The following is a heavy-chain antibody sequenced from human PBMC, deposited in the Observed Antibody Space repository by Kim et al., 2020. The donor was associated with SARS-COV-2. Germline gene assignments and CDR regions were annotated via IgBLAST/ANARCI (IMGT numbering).Heavy chain of an antibody. CDR1: GYSFTSYW. CDR3: ARLLRYSGRSLLNYGMDV. D-gene: IGHD1-26*01. CDR2: IYPGDSDT. V-gene: IGHV5-51*01. J-gene: IGHJ6*02. Sequence: GESLKISCKGSGYSFTSYWIGWVRQMPGKGLEWMGIIYPGDSDTRYSPSFQGQVTISADKSISTAYLQWSSLKASDTAMYYCARLLRYSGRSLLNYGMDVWGQGTTVTDSS.